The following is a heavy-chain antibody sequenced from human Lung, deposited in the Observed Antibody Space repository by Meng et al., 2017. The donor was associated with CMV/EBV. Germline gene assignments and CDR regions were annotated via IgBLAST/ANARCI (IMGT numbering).Heavy chain of an antibody. CDR3: AREYCSVPVCSYNPHWYDP. CDR1: PPFH. Sequence: PPFHGHWVRRAPVPGLEWVGMIDPSDGGPTYAQHFQDRLILARDTSTRTVYMDLRGLTSDDTALYFCAREYCSVPVCSYNPHWYDPWGQGTLVTVSS. D-gene: IGHD2-8*02. CDR2: IDPSDGGP. J-gene: IGHJ5*02. V-gene: IGHV1-46*01.